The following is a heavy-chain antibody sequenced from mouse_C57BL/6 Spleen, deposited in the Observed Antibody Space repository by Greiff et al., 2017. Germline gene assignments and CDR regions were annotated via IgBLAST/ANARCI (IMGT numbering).Heavy chain of an antibody. V-gene: IGHV5-17*01. J-gene: IGHJ1*03. D-gene: IGHD1-1*01. Sequence: VQLKESGGGLVKPGGSLKLSCAASGFTFSDYGMHWVRQAPEKGLEWVAYISSGSSTIYYADTVKGRFTISRDNAKNTLFLQMTSLRSEDTAMYYCARIITRYWYFDVWGTGTTVTVSS. CDR3: ARIITRYWYFDV. CDR2: ISSGSSTI. CDR1: GFTFSDYG.